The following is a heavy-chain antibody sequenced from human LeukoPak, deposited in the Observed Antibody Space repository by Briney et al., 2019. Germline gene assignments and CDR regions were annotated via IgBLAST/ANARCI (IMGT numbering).Heavy chain of an antibody. V-gene: IGHV4-34*01. CDR2: INPSRNT. Sequence: SETLSLTCTVYGYSISSGYYWNWIRQPPGKGLEWIGQINPSRNTNYNPSLKSRVTISVDTSKKQFSLKLSSVTAADTAVYYCARRYDFWSGYPPPLDYWGQGTLVTVSS. J-gene: IGHJ4*02. CDR1: GYSISSGYY. CDR3: ARRYDFWSGYPPPLDY. D-gene: IGHD3-3*01.